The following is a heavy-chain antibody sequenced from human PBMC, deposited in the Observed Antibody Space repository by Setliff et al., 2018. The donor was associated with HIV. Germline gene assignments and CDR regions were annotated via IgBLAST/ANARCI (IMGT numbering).Heavy chain of an antibody. D-gene: IGHD5-12*01. J-gene: IGHJ4*02. CDR3: HSGYDTEEQSYFDY. CDR2: VSSDGSSK. CDR1: GFTFDTYW. V-gene: IGHV3-74*01. Sequence: GSLRLSCAASGFTFDTYWMHWVRQAPGKGLVWVSRVSSDGSSKTYADSVKDRFTISRDNAKNTLYLQMNSLRAEGTGVYYCHSGYDTEEQSYFDYWGQGTLVTSPQ.